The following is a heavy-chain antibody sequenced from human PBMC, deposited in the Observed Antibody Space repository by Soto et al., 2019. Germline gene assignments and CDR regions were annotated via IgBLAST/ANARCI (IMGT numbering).Heavy chain of an antibody. D-gene: IGHD1-26*01. CDR3: VRGGGLGGSPYYYYYGMDV. CDR2: IKKDGNEK. Sequence: GGSLRLSCEASGFTFSAYCMTWVRQAPGKGLEWVANIKKDGNEKYYVDSVKGRFTISRDNAKSCLYLQMNSLTAVDTAVYYWVRGGGLGGSPYYYYYGMDVWGRGTTVTVSS. V-gene: IGHV3-7*03. CDR1: GFTFSAYC. J-gene: IGHJ6*02.